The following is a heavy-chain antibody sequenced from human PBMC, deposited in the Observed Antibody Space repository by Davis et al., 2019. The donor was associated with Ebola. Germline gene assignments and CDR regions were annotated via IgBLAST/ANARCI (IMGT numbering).Heavy chain of an antibody. D-gene: IGHD1-1*01. CDR2: LHPGADNT. CDR1: GYSFTSYY. V-gene: IGHV1-46*01. CDR3: ARGDWNDVPTV. Sequence: ASVKVSCKASGYSFTSYYMHWLRQAPGQGPEWMGTLHPGADNTVNAQKFQGRVTMTKVTSTTTVYMELSSLRSDDTAVYYCARGDWNDVPTVWGRGTLVTVSS. J-gene: IGHJ4*02.